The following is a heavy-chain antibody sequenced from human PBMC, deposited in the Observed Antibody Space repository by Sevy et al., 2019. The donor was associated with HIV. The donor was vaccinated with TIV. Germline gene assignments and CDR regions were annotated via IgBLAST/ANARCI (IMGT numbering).Heavy chain of an antibody. D-gene: IGHD5-18*01. V-gene: IGHV1-2*02. CDR2: IRPNSGDT. CDR3: VVRGYSYDF. Sequence: ASVKVSCKASGYTFTAYYIHWVRQPPGQGLEWMGWIRPNSGDTDYAEKFQDRVTMTRDTSISTAYMDLSRLRSDDTAIYYCVVRGYSYDFWGQGTLVTVSS. CDR1: GYTFTAYY. J-gene: IGHJ4*02.